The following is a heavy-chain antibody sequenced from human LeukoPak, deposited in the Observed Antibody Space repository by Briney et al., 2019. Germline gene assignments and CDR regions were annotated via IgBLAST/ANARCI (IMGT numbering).Heavy chain of an antibody. CDR2: ISWNGDHV. CDR3: AKDVSDYVWGNYRHFDS. J-gene: IGHJ4*02. CDR1: GFTFDDYA. Sequence: GGSLRLSCAASGFTFDDYAMHXXRQVPGKXXXWXAGISWNGDHVAFVDALKGRFTISRDNAKNSLYLQMNSLRDEDTALYYCAKDVSDYVWGNYRHFDSWGQGTLVTVSS. D-gene: IGHD3-16*02. V-gene: IGHV3-9*01.